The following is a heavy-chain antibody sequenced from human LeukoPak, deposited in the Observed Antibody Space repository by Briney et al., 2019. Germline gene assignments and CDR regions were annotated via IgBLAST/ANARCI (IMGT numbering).Heavy chain of an antibody. D-gene: IGHD5-18*01. CDR3: AKSPTITAMVSSGFDY. J-gene: IGHJ4*02. V-gene: IGHV3-74*01. CDR1: GFTFSAYW. Sequence: GGSLRLSCAASGFTFSAYWMHWVRQPPGKGLVWVSRITSDGGSTTYADSVKGRFTISRDNAKNTLYLQLNSLRAEDTAVYYCAKSPTITAMVSSGFDYWGQGSLVTVSS. CDR2: ITSDGGST.